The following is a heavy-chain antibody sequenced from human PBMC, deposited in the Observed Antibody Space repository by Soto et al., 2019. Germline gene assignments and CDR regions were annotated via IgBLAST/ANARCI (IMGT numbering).Heavy chain of an antibody. CDR2: IYSGGST. D-gene: IGHD3-22*01. Sequence: GGSLRLSCAASGFTVSSNYMSWVRQAPGKGLEWVSVIYSGGSTYYADSVKGRFTISRDNSKNTLYLQMNSLRAEDTAVYYCAITRHNYYDSSGYYLDAFDIWGQGTMVTVSS. CDR1: GFTVSSNY. J-gene: IGHJ3*02. CDR3: AITRHNYYDSSGYYLDAFDI. V-gene: IGHV3-53*01.